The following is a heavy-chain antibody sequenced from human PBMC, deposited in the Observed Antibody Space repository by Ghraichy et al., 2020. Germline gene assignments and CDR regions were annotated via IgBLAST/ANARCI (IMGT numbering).Heavy chain of an antibody. J-gene: IGHJ5*02. D-gene: IGHD2-15*01. CDR1: GYTLTELS. CDR3: ATAKREGWSPAEYWFDP. V-gene: IGHV1-24*01. Sequence: ASVKVSCKVSGYTLTELSMHWVRQAPGKGLEWMGGFDPEDGETIYAQKFQGRVTMTEDTSTDTAYMELSSLRSEDTAVYYCATAKREGWSPAEYWFDPWGQGTLVTVSS. CDR2: FDPEDGET.